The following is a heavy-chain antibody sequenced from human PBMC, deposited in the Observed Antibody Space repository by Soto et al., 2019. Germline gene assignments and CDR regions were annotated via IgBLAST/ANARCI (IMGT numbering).Heavy chain of an antibody. V-gene: IGHV4-4*02. CDR3: ARAAYGMDV. Sequence: TSETLSLTCAVSGGSISSSNWWTWVRQPPEKGLEWIGEINHSGTTNYNPSLKSRVTISVDKSKNQFSLKLTSVTAADTAMYYCARAAYGMDVWGQGTTVTVSS. CDR2: INHSGTT. J-gene: IGHJ6*02. CDR1: GGSISSSNW.